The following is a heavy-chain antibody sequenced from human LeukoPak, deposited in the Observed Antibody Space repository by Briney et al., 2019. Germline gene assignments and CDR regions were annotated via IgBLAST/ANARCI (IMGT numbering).Heavy chain of an antibody. Sequence: ASVKVSCKASGYTFTSYYMHWVRQAPGQGLEWMGTINPSGGSTSYARKFQGRVTMTRDTSTSTVYMELSSLRSEDTAVYYCARGYCSGGSCYNYFDYWGQGTLVTVSS. V-gene: IGHV1-46*01. CDR3: ARGYCSGGSCYNYFDY. J-gene: IGHJ4*02. D-gene: IGHD2-15*01. CDR2: INPSGGST. CDR1: GYTFTSYY.